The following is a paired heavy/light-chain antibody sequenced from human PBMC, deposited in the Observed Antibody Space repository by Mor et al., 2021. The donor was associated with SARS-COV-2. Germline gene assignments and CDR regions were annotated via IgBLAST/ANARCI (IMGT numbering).Light chain of an antibody. CDR3: QQSYDFPWT. CDR1: QTIRTS. J-gene: IGKJ1*01. Sequence: DIQMTQSPSSLSASVGDRVSITCRASQTIRTSLNWYQQKPGKAPKLLIIDASSVQSEVPPRFSGSGSETEFTLTISSLQPEDFATYSCQQSYDFPWTFGQGTRVEI. V-gene: IGKV1-39*01. CDR2: DAS.
Heavy chain of an antibody. D-gene: IGHD3-10*01. V-gene: IGHV5-51*03. CDR3: ASLSLWFGELPQLGGMDV. J-gene: IGHJ6*02. CDR2: IYPGDSDT. Sequence: EVQLVQSGAEVKKPGESLKISCKGSGYSFTSYWIGWVRQMPGKGLEWMGIIYPGDSDTRYSPSFQGQVTISADKSISTAYLQWSSLKASDTAMYYCASLSLWFGELPQLGGMDVWGQGTTVTVSS. CDR1: GYSFTSYW.